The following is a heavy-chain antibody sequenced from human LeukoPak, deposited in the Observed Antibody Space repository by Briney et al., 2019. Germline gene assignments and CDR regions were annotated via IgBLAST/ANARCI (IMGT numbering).Heavy chain of an antibody. CDR1: GFTFSSYA. V-gene: IGHV3-30-3*01. CDR3: AREEPRYGDSYSPDAFDI. J-gene: IGHJ3*02. CDR2: ISYDGSNK. Sequence: GRSLRLSCAASGFTFSSYAMHWVRQAPGKGLEWVAVISYDGSNKYYADSVKGRFTISRDNSKNTLYLQMNSLRAEDTAVYYCAREEPRYGDSYSPDAFDICGQGTMVTVSS. D-gene: IGHD4-17*01.